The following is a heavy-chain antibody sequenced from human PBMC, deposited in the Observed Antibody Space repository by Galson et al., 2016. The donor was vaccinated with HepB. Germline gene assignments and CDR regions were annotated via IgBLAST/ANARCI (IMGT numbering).Heavy chain of an antibody. CDR2: MYYSGNT. Sequence: SETLSLTCTVSGGSISSYFWTWIRQPPGKGLEWIGHMYYSGNTNYNPSLQSRVTISVDPSKGQFSLNLISVTDADTAVYYCARGLAYDYTWGSYSPLGYWGQGTLVTVSA. V-gene: IGHV4-59*01. D-gene: IGHD3-16*01. CDR3: ARGLAYDYTWGSYSPLGY. CDR1: GGSISSYF. J-gene: IGHJ4*02.